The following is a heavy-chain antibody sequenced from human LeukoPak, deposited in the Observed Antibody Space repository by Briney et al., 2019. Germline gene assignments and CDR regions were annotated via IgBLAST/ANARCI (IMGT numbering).Heavy chain of an antibody. V-gene: IGHV3-9*01. CDR2: ISWNSGSI. J-gene: IGHJ4*02. D-gene: IGHD4-17*01. Sequence: GGSPRLSCAASGFTFDDYAMHWVRQAPGKGLEWVSGISWNSGSIGYADSVKGRFTISRDNAKNSLYLQMNSLRAEDTALYYCAKDTDYGDYVHWGQGTLVTVSS. CDR1: GFTFDDYA. CDR3: AKDTDYGDYVH.